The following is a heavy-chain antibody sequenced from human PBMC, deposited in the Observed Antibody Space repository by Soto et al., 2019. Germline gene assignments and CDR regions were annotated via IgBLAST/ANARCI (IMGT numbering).Heavy chain of an antibody. CDR2: FSLSGTT. Sequence: SEPLSLTCTVSGSSITGTSYWSFIRQPSGKGLEWIGRFSLSGTTNYNPSLRSRVTMSADVSKNQFSLRLTSVTAADTALYYCARGMTPPGAPAWYYFDSWGQGTLVTVSS. V-gene: IGHV4-4*07. CDR1: GSSITGTSY. D-gene: IGHD2-8*02. J-gene: IGHJ4*02. CDR3: ARGMTPPGAPAWYYFDS.